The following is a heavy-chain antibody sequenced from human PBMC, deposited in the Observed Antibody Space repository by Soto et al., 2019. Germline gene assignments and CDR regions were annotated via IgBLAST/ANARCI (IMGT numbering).Heavy chain of an antibody. CDR1: GFNFHTYT. D-gene: IGHD2-2*03. V-gene: IGHV3-48*02. CDR2: ISCTSEII. CDR3: ATGYCRSDNCHFTH. Sequence: DVQLLESGGGLVKPGGSLRLSCAASGFNFHTYTMTWVRQAPGKGLEWVSYISCTSEIIFYAYSVKDRFNISRDNAKNSLDLQRNSLRDEETAVYYCATGYCRSDNCHFTHWGQGTLGTVSS. J-gene: IGHJ4*02.